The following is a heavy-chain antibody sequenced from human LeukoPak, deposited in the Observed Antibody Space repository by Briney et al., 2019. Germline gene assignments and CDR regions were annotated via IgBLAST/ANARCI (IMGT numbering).Heavy chain of an antibody. CDR3: AKDSKRWKTYYYESGSYYFES. CDR2: ISSSSSYI. D-gene: IGHD3-10*01. V-gene: IGHV3-21*01. J-gene: IGHJ4*02. CDR1: GFTFSSYS. Sequence: SGGSLRLSCAASGFTFSSYSMNWVRQAPGKGLEWVSSISSSSSYIYYADSVKGRFTISRDNAKNSLYLQMNSLRAEDTAVYYCAKDSKRWKTYYYESGSYYFESWGQGTLVTVSS.